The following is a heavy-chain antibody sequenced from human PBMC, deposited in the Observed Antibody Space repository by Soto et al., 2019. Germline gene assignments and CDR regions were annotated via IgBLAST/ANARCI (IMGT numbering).Heavy chain of an antibody. D-gene: IGHD1-26*01. J-gene: IGHJ4*02. CDR1: GGTFSSYA. Sequence: GASVKVSCKASGGTFSSYAISWVRQAPGQGLEWMGGIIPTFGTANYAQKFQGRVTITADESTSTAYMELSSLRSEDTAVYYCARAREWEPSYFDYWGQGTLVTVSS. V-gene: IGHV1-69*13. CDR3: ARAREWEPSYFDY. CDR2: IIPTFGTA.